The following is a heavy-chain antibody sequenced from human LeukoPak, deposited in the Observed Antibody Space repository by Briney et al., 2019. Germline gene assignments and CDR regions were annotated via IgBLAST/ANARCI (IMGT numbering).Heavy chain of an antibody. CDR2: IRSKAYGGTT. J-gene: IGHJ3*02. D-gene: IGHD3-22*01. CDR3: TRTYYYDSSGQRDFDI. V-gene: IGHV3-49*03. CDR1: GFTFGDYA. Sequence: SGGSLRLSCTASGFTFGDYAMSWFRQAPGKGLEWVGFIRSKAYGGTTEYAASVKGRFTISRDDSKSIAYLQMNSLKTEDTAVYYCTRTYYYDSSGQRDFDIWGQGTMVTVSS.